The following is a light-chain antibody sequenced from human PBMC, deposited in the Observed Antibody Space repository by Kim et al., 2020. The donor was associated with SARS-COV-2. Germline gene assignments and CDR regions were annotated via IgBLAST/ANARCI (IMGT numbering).Light chain of an antibody. J-gene: IGLJ2*01. Sequence: QSVLTQPPSASGSPVQRVTISCSGSSSNIGSNYVYWYQQLPGTAPKLLIYRNNQRPSGVPDRFPGSKSGTSASLAISGLRSEDEADYYCAAWDDSLSRVVFGGGSQLAVL. CDR3: AAWDDSLSRVV. CDR1: SSNIGSNY. V-gene: IGLV1-47*01. CDR2: RNN.